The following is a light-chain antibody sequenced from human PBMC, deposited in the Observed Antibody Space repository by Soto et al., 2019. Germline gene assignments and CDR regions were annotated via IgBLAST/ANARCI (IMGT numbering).Light chain of an antibody. J-gene: IGKJ4*01. V-gene: IGKV3-15*01. CDR2: GAS. CDR1: QSVSSR. Sequence: EIVMTQSPATLSVSPGERVTLSCRASQSVSSRLAWYQQKPGQSPRLLIYGASTRATGIPARFSGSGSGTEFTLTISSLQSEDFAVYYCQPYNNWPLTFGGGTKVEIK. CDR3: QPYNNWPLT.